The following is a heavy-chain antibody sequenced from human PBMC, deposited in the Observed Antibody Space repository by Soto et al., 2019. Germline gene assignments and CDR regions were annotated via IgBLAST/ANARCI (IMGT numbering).Heavy chain of an antibody. D-gene: IGHD5-18*01. V-gene: IGHV1-69*13. CDR1: GGTFSSYA. Sequence: GASVKVSCKASGGTFSSYAISWVRQAPGQGLEWMGGIIPIFGTANYAQKFQGRVTITADESTSTAYMELSSLRSEDTAVYYCARVVDTAMVKPYYYYYYGMDVWGQGTTVTVSS. CDR2: IIPIFGTA. J-gene: IGHJ6*02. CDR3: ARVVDTAMVKPYYYYYYGMDV.